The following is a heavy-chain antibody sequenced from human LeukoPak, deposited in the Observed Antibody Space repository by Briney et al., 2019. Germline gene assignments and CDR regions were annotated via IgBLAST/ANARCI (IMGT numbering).Heavy chain of an antibody. CDR1: GGSFSGYY. D-gene: IGHD2-2*01. CDR2: INHSGST. V-gene: IGHV4-34*01. J-gene: IGHJ4*02. CDR3: ARGTSNPQYNCSSTSCYSVDY. Sequence: SETLSLTCAVYGGSFSGYYWSWIRQPPGKGLEWIGEINHSGSTNYNPSLKSRVTISVDTSKNQFSLKLSSVTAADTAVYYCARGTSNPQYNCSSTSCYSVDYWGQGTLVTVSS.